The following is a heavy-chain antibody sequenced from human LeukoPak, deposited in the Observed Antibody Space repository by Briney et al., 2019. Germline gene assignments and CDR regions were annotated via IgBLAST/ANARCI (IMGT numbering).Heavy chain of an antibody. Sequence: GGSLRLSCAASGFTVSSNYMTWVRKAPGKGLEWVSAIYPGGSTYYTDSVKGRFTISRDNSKNTLYLQMNSLRVEDTAVYYCARRTNGMDVWGQGTTVTVSS. J-gene: IGHJ6*02. CDR3: ARRTNGMDV. CDR2: IYPGGST. CDR1: GFTVSSNY. V-gene: IGHV3-66*01.